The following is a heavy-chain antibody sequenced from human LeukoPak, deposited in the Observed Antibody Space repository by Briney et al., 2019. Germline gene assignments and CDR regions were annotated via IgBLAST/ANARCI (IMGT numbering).Heavy chain of an antibody. J-gene: IGHJ4*02. D-gene: IGHD6-13*01. Sequence: GRSLRLSCAASGFTFDDYAMHWVRQAPGKGLEWVSGISGNSGSIGYADSVKGRFTISRDNAKNSLYLQMNSLRAEDTALYYCAKDIAAAGGQGFDYWGQGTLVTVSS. V-gene: IGHV3-9*01. CDR2: ISGNSGSI. CDR3: AKDIAAAGGQGFDY. CDR1: GFTFDDYA.